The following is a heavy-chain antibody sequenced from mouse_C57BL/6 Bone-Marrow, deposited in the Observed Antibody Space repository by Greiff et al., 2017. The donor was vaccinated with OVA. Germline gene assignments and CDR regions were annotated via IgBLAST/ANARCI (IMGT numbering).Heavy chain of an antibody. V-gene: IGHV1-53*01. CDR3: AREGP. J-gene: IGHJ4*01. CDR2: INPSNGGT. CDR1: GYNFTSYW. Sequence: QVQLQQPGSELVKPGASVKLSCKASGYNFTSYWMHWVKQRPGQGLEWLGNINPSNGGTNYNWKFKRKATLTVVKSYITAYMQLSSLTSEDSAVYYCAREGPWGQGTSVTVSS.